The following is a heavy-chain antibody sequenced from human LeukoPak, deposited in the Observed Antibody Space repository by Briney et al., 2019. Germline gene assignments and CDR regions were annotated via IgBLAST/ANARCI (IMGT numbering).Heavy chain of an antibody. Sequence: ASVKVSCKASGYTFNSYGISWVRQAPGQGLAWMGWINPHSGNTRYSQKFQGRVAMTTDTSTSTAYMELRSLRSDDTAVYYCARVTPLLQGGGEIDYWGQGTLVTVSS. J-gene: IGHJ4*02. CDR1: GYTFNSYG. D-gene: IGHD4-11*01. CDR2: INPHSGNT. CDR3: ARVTPLLQGGGEIDY. V-gene: IGHV1-18*01.